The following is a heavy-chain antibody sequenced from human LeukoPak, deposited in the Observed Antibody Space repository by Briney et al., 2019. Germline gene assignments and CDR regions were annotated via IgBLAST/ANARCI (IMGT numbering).Heavy chain of an antibody. V-gene: IGHV1-2*02. CDR1: GFTFSSYA. CDR2: INPNSGDT. J-gene: IGHJ4*02. D-gene: IGHD6-13*01. Sequence: GGSLRLSCAASGFTFSSYAMHWVRQAPGEGLQWVGCINPNSGDTHYAQMFQGRVTMTRDTSINTAYMELRRVRSDDTAVYYCAKSAQYSSAWFTGSFDYWGQGTLVTVSS. CDR3: AKSAQYSSAWFTGSFDY.